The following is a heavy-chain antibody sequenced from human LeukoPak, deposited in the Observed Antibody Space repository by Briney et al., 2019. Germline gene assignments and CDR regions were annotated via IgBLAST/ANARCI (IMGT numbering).Heavy chain of an antibody. Sequence: GGSLRLSCEGSEFSFCSYWMSWVRQAPGKGLEWVAKIKQDGSEKYYVDSVKGRFTISRDNAKNSMYLLMNSLRVEDTAVYYCVRDVLYYYGAERLFWFDPWGQGTLVTVSS. V-gene: IGHV3-7*01. D-gene: IGHD3-10*01. J-gene: IGHJ5*02. CDR1: EFSFCSYW. CDR2: IKQDGSEK. CDR3: VRDVLYYYGAERLFWFDP.